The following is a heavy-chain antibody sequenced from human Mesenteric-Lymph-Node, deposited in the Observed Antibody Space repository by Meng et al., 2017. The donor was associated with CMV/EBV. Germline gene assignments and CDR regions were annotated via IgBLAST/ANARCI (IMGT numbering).Heavy chain of an antibody. J-gene: IGHJ4*02. V-gene: IGHV3-48*03. CDR1: GFTFSDYE. Sequence: GESLKISCSASGFTFSDYEMNWVRQAPGKGLEWISYISTTGETIQYGDSVKGRFTISRDNARKSLYLQMDSLRVEDTAVYYCTRDFSGNYDYWGQGTLVIVSS. D-gene: IGHD1-14*01. CDR3: TRDFSGNYDY. CDR2: ISTTGETI.